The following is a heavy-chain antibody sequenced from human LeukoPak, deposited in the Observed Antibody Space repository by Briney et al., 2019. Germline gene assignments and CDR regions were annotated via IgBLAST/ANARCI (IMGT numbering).Heavy chain of an antibody. Sequence: SVKVSCKASGGTFISYAISWVRQATGQGLEWMGGIIPIFGTANYAQKFQGRVTITADESTSTAYMELSSLRSEDTAVYYCARDDTPVGVVVAATPYGMDVWGQGTTVTVSS. J-gene: IGHJ6*02. CDR3: ARDDTPVGVVVAATPYGMDV. CDR2: IIPIFGTA. D-gene: IGHD2-15*01. CDR1: GGTFISYA. V-gene: IGHV1-69*13.